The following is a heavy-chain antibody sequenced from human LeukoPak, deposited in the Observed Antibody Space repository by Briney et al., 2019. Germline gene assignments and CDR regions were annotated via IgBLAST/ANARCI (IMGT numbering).Heavy chain of an antibody. CDR3: ARGNGDYVNYAFDI. V-gene: IGHV4-30-2*01. Sequence: PSQTLSLTCAVSGGSISSGGYSWSWIRQPPGKGLEWIGYIYHSGSTYYNPSLKSRVTISVDRSKSQFSLKLSSVTAADTAVYYCARGNGDYVNYAFDIWGQGTMVTVSS. D-gene: IGHD4-17*01. CDR2: IYHSGST. J-gene: IGHJ3*02. CDR1: GGSISSGGYS.